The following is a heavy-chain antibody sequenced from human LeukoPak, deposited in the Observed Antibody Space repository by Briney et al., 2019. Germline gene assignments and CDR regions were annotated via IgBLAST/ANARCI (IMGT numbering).Heavy chain of an antibody. CDR2: INSDESST. Sequence: GGSLRLSCAASGFTFSSYWMHWVRQPPGKGLVWVSRINSDESSTNYADSVKGRFTISRDNSKNTLYLQMNSLRAEDTAVYYCAKGLAGPRPKNFDYWGQGTLVTVSS. CDR3: AKGLAGPRPKNFDY. D-gene: IGHD1-1*01. J-gene: IGHJ4*02. V-gene: IGHV3-74*01. CDR1: GFTFSSYW.